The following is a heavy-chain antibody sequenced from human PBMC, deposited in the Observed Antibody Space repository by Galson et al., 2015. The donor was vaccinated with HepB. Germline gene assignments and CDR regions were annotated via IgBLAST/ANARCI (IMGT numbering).Heavy chain of an antibody. CDR1: GFTFSSYG. D-gene: IGHD4-11*01. CDR3: ARTPITATDSSHLDY. Sequence: SLRLSCAASGFTFSSYGMHWIRQAPAKGLEYVSYISSRGSYTNYADSVKGRFTISRDNAKNSLYLQMNSLRAEDTAVYYCARTPITATDSSHLDYWGQGTLVTVSS. CDR2: ISSRGSYT. J-gene: IGHJ4*02. V-gene: IGHV3-21*05.